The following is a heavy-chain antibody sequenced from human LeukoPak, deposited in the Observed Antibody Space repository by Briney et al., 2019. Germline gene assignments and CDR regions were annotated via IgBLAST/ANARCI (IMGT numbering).Heavy chain of an antibody. V-gene: IGHV3-9*01. Sequence: PGGSLRLSCAASGFTFDDYAMHWVRQAPGKGLEWVSGISWNSGSIGYADSVKGRFTISRDNAKNTLYLQMNSLRAEDTAVYYCARDYGGSYYAYWGQGTLVTVSS. CDR2: ISWNSGSI. D-gene: IGHD1-26*01. CDR3: ARDYGGSYYAY. J-gene: IGHJ4*02. CDR1: GFTFDDYA.